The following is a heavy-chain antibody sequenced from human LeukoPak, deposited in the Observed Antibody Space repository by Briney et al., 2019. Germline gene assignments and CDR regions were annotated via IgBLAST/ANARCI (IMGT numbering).Heavy chain of an antibody. CDR2: IQYDGSNK. CDR3: ARDLYTERGDL. J-gene: IGHJ3*01. D-gene: IGHD2-2*02. Sequence: GGSLRLSRAASGFTFSTYWMTWVRQAPGKGLEWVAFIQYDGSNKYYADSVKGRFTISRDNSKNTLYLQINSLRAEDTAIYYCARDLYTERGDLWGQGTMATVSS. CDR1: GFTFSTYW. V-gene: IGHV3-30*02.